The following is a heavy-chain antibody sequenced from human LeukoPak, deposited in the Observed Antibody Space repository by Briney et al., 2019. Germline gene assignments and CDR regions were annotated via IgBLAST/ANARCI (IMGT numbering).Heavy chain of an antibody. V-gene: IGHV1-46*01. CDR3: ARSALSGTGYFDY. Sequence: GASVTVSCTASANTFTTSYMHWVRQAPGQGLEWMGIINPSGGGTGYAQKFRGRVTMTGDTSTSTVYMELSSLLSEDTAVYYCARSALSGTGYFDYWGQGTLVTVSS. CDR1: ANTFTTSY. J-gene: IGHJ4*02. D-gene: IGHD1-1*01. CDR2: INPSGGGT.